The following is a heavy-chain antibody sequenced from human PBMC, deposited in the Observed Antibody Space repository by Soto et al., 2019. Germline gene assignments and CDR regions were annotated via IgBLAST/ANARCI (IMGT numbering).Heavy chain of an antibody. D-gene: IGHD2-15*01. CDR2: LNPNKYST. J-gene: IGHJ4*02. CDR1: GYTFIHYY. V-gene: IGHV1-46*04. CDR3: ARDVSDSAGSASLDY. Sequence: VASVKVSCKASGYTFIHYYIHWVRQAPGQGLEWMGILNPNKYSTNYAQKLQGRVTMTRDTSTSTVYMELSRLRSEDTAVYYCARDVSDSAGSASLDYWGQGTLVTVSS.